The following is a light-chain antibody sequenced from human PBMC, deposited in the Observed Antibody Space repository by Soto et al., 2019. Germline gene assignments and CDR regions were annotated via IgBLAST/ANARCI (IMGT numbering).Light chain of an antibody. J-gene: IGLJ2*01. V-gene: IGLV3-1*01. Sequence: SYELTQPSSVSVSPGQTASITCSGDKLGNKYACWYQQKPGQSPVLVIYQDIKRPSGIPERFSGSNSGNTATLTISGTQAMDEADYYCQAWDSSTVVFAGGTKLTVL. CDR3: QAWDSSTVV. CDR2: QDI. CDR1: KLGNKY.